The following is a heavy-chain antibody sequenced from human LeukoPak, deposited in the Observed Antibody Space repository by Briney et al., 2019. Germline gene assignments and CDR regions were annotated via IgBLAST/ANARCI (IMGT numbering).Heavy chain of an antibody. CDR1: GGSISSYY. J-gene: IGHJ4*02. V-gene: IGHV4-59*01. Sequence: SETLSLTCTVSGGSISSYYWSWIRQPPGKGLEWIGYIYYSGSTNYNPSLKSRVTISVDTSKNQFSLKLSSVTAADTAVYYCARGVMTGYRSSWHFDYWGQGTLVTVSS. D-gene: IGHD6-13*01. CDR3: ARGVMTGYRSSWHFDY. CDR2: IYYSGST.